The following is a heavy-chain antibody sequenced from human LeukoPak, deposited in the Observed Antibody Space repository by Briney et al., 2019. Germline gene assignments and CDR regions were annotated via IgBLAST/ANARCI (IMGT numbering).Heavy chain of an antibody. CDR3: AREYSSSSGRTFDY. V-gene: IGHV3-74*01. J-gene: IGHJ4*02. CDR1: GFTFSNYW. D-gene: IGHD6-6*01. Sequence: GGSLRLSCAAPGFTFSNYWMQWIRQTPGKGLVWVSRINSDGSSTNYADSVKGRLTISRDNAKNTLFLQMNSLRAEDTSIYYCAREYSSSSGRTFDYWGQGILVTVSS. CDR2: INSDGSST.